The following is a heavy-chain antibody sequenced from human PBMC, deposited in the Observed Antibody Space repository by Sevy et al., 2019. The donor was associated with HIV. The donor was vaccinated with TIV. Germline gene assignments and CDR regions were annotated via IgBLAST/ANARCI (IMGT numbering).Heavy chain of an antibody. V-gene: IGHV3-48*01. CDR2: ISHSSTTI. D-gene: IGHD2-15*01. CDR3: ARAPPYSGLDY. J-gene: IGHJ4*02. CDR1: GFTFSSYS. Sequence: GESLKISCAASGFTFSSYSMNWVRQAPGKGLEWVSYISHSSTTIYYAVSVKGRFTISRDTAKNSLYLQMHSLRAEDTAVYYCARAPPYSGLDYWGRGTLVTVSS.